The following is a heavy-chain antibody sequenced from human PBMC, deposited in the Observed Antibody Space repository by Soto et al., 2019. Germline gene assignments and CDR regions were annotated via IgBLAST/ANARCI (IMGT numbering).Heavy chain of an antibody. V-gene: IGHV1-18*01. CDR1: GYTFSSYG. J-gene: IGHJ4*02. CDR3: ARTFNEWLLGLE. D-gene: IGHD3-3*01. CDR2: ISAYNGNT. Sequence: QVKLVQSGGEVKKPGASVKISCKASGYTFSSYGISWVRKAPGQGLEWMGWISAYNGNTNYAQKFQGRVTMTTDTSTSTAYMELRSLRSDDTAIYDCARTFNEWLLGLEWGQGTLVTVSS.